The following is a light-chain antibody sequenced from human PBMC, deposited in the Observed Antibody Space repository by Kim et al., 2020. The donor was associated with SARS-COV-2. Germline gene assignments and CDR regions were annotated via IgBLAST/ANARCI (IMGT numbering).Light chain of an antibody. Sequence: SVSPGQTASITCSGEKWGAKYAGRYQPKPGPSPVLLIYQDSKRPSGIPGRFYGYNFGNTATLTNSGTQAMDEANDFWQAWENGAVVFWSGAKLTVL. CDR1: KWGAKY. CDR3: QAWENGAVV. V-gene: IGLV3-1*01. CDR2: QDS. J-gene: IGLJ2*01.